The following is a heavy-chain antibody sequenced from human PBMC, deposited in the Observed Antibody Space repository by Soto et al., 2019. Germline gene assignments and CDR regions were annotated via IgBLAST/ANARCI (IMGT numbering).Heavy chain of an antibody. CDR1: GFSLSTSGMR. CDR2: IDWDDDK. D-gene: IGHD6-13*01. J-gene: IGHJ3*02. Sequence: SGPTLVNPTQTLTLTCTFSGFSLSTSGMRVSWIRQPPGKALEWLARIDWDDDKFYSTSLETRLTISKDTSKNQVVLTMTNMDPVDTATYYCARPSLAAAGHDAFDIWGQGTMVTVSS. V-gene: IGHV2-70*04. CDR3: ARPSLAAAGHDAFDI.